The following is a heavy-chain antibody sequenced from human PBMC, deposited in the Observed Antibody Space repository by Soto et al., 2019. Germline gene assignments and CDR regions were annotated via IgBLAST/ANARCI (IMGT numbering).Heavy chain of an antibody. J-gene: IGHJ4*02. Sequence: QVQLQESGPGLVKPSETLSLTCTVSGGSISSYYWSWIRQPPGKGLEWIGYIYYSGSTNYNPSLKSLVTISVDTSKNRFSLKLSSVTAADTALYYCARRYGSCFDYWGQGTLVTVSS. CDR3: ARRYGSCFDY. D-gene: IGHD5-18*01. CDR1: GGSISSYY. V-gene: IGHV4-59*08. CDR2: IYYSGST.